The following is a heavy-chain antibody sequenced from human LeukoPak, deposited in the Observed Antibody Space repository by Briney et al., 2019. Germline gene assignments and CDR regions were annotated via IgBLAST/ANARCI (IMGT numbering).Heavy chain of an antibody. CDR3: ARDLFGAYYASSGVPRDY. Sequence: SVKVSCKASGGTFSSYAISWVRQAPGQGLEWMGGIIPIFGTANYAQKFQGRVTITADESTSTAYMELSSLRSEDTAVYYCARDLFGAYYASSGVPRDYWGQGTLVTVSS. CDR1: GGTFSSYA. V-gene: IGHV1-69*13. J-gene: IGHJ4*02. CDR2: IIPIFGTA. D-gene: IGHD3-22*01.